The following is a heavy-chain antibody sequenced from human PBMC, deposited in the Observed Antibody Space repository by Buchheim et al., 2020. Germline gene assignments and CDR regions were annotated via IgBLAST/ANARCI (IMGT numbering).Heavy chain of an antibody. D-gene: IGHD7-27*01. V-gene: IGHV4-39*07. J-gene: IGHJ4*02. CDR2: IYYSGSA. Sequence: QLQLQESGPGLVNPSGTLSLTCSVSGGSISSSSYSWGWIRQPPGKGLEWIGSIYYSGSAFYNPALESRVTILVDRSKSQFSLHLNSVTAVDTAMYYCASNWGLYYFDYWGQGTL. CDR3: ASNWGLYYFDY. CDR1: GGSISSSSYS.